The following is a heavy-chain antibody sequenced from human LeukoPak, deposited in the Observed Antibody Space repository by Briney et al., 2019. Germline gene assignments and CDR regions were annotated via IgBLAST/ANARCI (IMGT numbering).Heavy chain of an antibody. J-gene: IGHJ4*02. Sequence: SETLSLTCAVSNYSITSGYFWGWIRQPPGQGLEWIAIIYHSGTTYYNPSLRNRVTLFVDTSKNQFSLKLTSLTAADTAVYYCARDGVFHDSDGYSFDYWGQGTLVTVSS. CDR1: NYSITSGYF. V-gene: IGHV4-38-2*02. D-gene: IGHD3-22*01. CDR3: ARDGVFHDSDGYSFDY. CDR2: IYHSGTT.